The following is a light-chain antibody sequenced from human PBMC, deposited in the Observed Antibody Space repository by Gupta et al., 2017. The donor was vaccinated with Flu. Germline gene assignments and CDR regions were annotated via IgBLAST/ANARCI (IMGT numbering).Light chain of an antibody. CDR1: SGSIASNY. J-gene: IGLJ2*01. V-gene: IGLV6-57*01. Sequence: TVTISCTRKSGSIASNYVQWYQKRPDSSPTIVIYEDKQRPSGVPDRFSGSIDRSSNSASLTISGLQAEDEADYYCQSYDTTYVVFGGGTKLTVL. CDR3: QSYDTTYVV. CDR2: EDK.